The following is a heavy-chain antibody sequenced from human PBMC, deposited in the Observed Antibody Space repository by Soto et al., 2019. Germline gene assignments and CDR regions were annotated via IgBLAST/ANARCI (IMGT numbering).Heavy chain of an antibody. Sequence: QVQLVQSGAEVKKPGSSVKVSCKASGGTFSSYAISWVRQAPGQGLEWMGGIIPIFGTANYAQKFQGRVMIPADESTSTAYMEMSSLGSEDTAVYYCARVPLPAAILGYYSGMDVWGQGTTVTVSS. CDR1: GGTFSSYA. D-gene: IGHD2-2*01. V-gene: IGHV1-69*12. CDR2: IIPIFGTA. CDR3: ARVPLPAAILGYYSGMDV. J-gene: IGHJ6*02.